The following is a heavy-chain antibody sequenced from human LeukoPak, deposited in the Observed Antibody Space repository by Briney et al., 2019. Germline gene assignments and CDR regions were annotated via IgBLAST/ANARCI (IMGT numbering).Heavy chain of an antibody. J-gene: IGHJ6*02. Sequence: SGTLSLTYAVSGGSISSSNWWSSVRQPPGKGLEWIGEIYHSGSTNYNPSLKSRVTISVDKSKNQFSLKLSSVTAADTAVYYCARDMHDYMLFNYYGMDVWGQGTTVTVSS. CDR3: ARDMHDYMLFNYYGMDV. V-gene: IGHV4-4*02. D-gene: IGHD4-11*01. CDR2: IYHSGST. CDR1: GGSISSSNW.